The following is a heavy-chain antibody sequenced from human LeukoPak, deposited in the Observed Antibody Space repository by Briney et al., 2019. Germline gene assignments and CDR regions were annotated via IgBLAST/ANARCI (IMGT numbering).Heavy chain of an antibody. J-gene: IGHJ2*01. CDR3: ARNYYDSSGANWYFDL. CDR2: ISGSGSTT. V-gene: IGHV3-23*01. Sequence: GGSLRLSCAASGFTFSSYAMNWVRQAPGKGLEWVSAISGSGSTTYYADSVKGRFTISRDNSKNTLYLQMNSLRAEDTAVYYCARNYYDSSGANWYFDLWGRGTLVTVSS. D-gene: IGHD3-22*01. CDR1: GFTFSSYA.